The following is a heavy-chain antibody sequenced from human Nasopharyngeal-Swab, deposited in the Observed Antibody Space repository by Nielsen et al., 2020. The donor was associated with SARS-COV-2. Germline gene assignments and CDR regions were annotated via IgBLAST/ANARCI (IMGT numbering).Heavy chain of an antibody. J-gene: IGHJ4*02. CDR3: AKDNGAGPFDY. CDR2: ISWNSGSI. D-gene: IGHD6-19*01. Sequence: SLKISCAASGFTFDDYDMHWVRQAPGKGLEWVSGISWNSGSIGYADSVKGRFTISRDNAKNSLYLQMNSLRAEDTALYYCAKDNGAGPFDYWGQGTLVTVSS. CDR1: GFTFDDYD. V-gene: IGHV3-9*01.